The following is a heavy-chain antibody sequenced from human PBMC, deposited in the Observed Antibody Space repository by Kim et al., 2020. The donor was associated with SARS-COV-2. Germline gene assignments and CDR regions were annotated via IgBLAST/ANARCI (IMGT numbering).Heavy chain of an antibody. V-gene: IGHV4-34*01. Sequence: SETLSLTCAVSGGSLSGYSWNWIRQPPGKGLEWIGEINHSGGTKYSPSLKSRVTMSIDTSKSQFSLRLTSVAAADTAVYFCARGHTGVVPAPILCLGPFYYYYNMDVWGRGTTVTVSS. CDR3: ARGHTGVVPAPILCLGPFYYYYNMDV. CDR2: INHSGGT. CDR1: GGSLSGYS. J-gene: IGHJ6*03. D-gene: IGHD2-2*01.